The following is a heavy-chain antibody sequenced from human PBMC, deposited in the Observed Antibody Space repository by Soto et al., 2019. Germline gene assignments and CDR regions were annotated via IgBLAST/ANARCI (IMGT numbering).Heavy chain of an antibody. CDR3: ARGAGYCSGGSCYSGVIDY. Sequence: GGSLRLSCAASGFTVSSNYMSWVRQAPGKGLEWVSVIYSGGSTYYADSVKGRFTISRDNYKNKLYLQMNSLRAEDTAVYYCARGAGYCSGGSCYSGVIDYWGQGTLVTVSS. J-gene: IGHJ4*02. CDR1: GFTVSSNY. V-gene: IGHV3-66*01. D-gene: IGHD2-15*01. CDR2: IYSGGST.